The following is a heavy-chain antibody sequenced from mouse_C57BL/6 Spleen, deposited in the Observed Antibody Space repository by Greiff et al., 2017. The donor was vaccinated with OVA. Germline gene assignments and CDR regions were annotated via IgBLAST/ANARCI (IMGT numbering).Heavy chain of an antibody. CDR2: IYPGDGDT. J-gene: IGHJ1*03. CDR1: GYAFSSSW. D-gene: IGHD2-2*01. CDR3: ARSPYGYDGYFDV. Sequence: QVQLQQSGPELVKPGASVKISCKASGYAFSSSWMNWVKQRPGKGLEWIGRIYPGDGDTNYNGKFKGKATLTADKSSSTAYMQLSSLTSEDSAVYFCARSPYGYDGYFDVWGTGTTVTVSS. V-gene: IGHV1-82*01.